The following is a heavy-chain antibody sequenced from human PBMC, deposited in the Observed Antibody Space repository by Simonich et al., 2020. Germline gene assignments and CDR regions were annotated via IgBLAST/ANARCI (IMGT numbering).Heavy chain of an antibody. V-gene: IGHV1-69-2*01. CDR3: ATGFEYSSSSWAFDI. J-gene: IGHJ3*02. CDR1: GYTFTDYY. CDR2: VDPEDGEK. D-gene: IGHD6-6*01. Sequence: EVQLVQSGAEVKKPGATVKISCKVSGYTFTDYYMHWGQQAPGKGFEGMGLVDPEDGEKKYAEKFQGRVTITAETSTDTAYMELSSLRSEDTAVYYCATGFEYSSSSWAFDIWGQGSMVTVSS.